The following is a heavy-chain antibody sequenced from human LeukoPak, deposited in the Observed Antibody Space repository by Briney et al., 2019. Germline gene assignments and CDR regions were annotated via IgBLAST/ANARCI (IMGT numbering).Heavy chain of an antibody. CDR1: GFTVSSNY. Sequence: PGGSLRLSCAASGFTVSSNYMSWVRQAPGKGLEWVSVIYSGGSTYYADSVKGRFTISRDNSKNTLYLHMNSLRADDTALYYCARHKENYGDSCLDDDWGQGTLVTVSS. J-gene: IGHJ4*02. CDR2: IYSGGST. D-gene: IGHD4-17*01. CDR3: ARHKENYGDSCLDDD. V-gene: IGHV3-53*01.